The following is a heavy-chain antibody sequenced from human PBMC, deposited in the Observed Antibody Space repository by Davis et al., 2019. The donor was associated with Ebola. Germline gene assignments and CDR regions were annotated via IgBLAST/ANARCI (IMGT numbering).Heavy chain of an antibody. J-gene: IGHJ6*02. CDR3: ARVQQGGGMDV. Sequence: GESLKISCAASGFTFSSFAMSWVRQAPGKGLEWVSVISGSGDNTLYADSVKGRFTISRDNAKNSLYLQMNSLRAEDTAVYYCARVQQGGGMDVWGQGTTVTVSS. D-gene: IGHD5-18*01. CDR1: GFTFSSFA. V-gene: IGHV3-23*01. CDR2: ISGSGDNT.